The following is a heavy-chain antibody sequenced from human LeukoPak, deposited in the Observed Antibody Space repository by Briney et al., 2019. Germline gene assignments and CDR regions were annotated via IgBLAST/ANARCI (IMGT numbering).Heavy chain of an antibody. V-gene: IGHV3-48*01. CDR2: ISSSSSTI. J-gene: IGHJ2*01. D-gene: IGHD2-21*01. CDR1: GFTFSSYS. Sequence: PGGSLRLSCAASGFTFSSYSMNWVRQAPGKGLEWVSYISSSSSTIYYADSVKGRFTISRDNAKNSLYLQMNSLRAEDTAVYYCARGKVNWYFDLWGRGTLVTVSS. CDR3: ARGKVNWYFDL.